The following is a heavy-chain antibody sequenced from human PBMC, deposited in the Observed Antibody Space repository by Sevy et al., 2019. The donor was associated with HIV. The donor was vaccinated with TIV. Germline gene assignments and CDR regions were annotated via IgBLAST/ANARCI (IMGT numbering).Heavy chain of an antibody. J-gene: IGHJ4*02. CDR2: IRYDGTRK. D-gene: IGHD3-9*01. CDR1: GFTFSDYS. CDR3: ARGGDLLLTD. V-gene: IGHV3-30*02. Sequence: GGSLRLSCAASGFTFSDYSMHWVRQAPGKGLEWVAFIRYDGTRKDYADSVKGRFTISRDNSKKTLFLQMNSLRAEDTAVYYCARGGDLLLTDWGQGALVTVSS.